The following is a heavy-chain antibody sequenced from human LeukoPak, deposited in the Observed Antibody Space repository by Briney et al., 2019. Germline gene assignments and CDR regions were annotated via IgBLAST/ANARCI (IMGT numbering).Heavy chain of an antibody. Sequence: GGSLRLSCAASGFTFSSCSMNWVRQAPGKGLEWVSSISSSSSYIYYADSVKGRFTISRDNAKNSLYLQMNSLRAEDTAVYYCARMKTYRGYCSSTSCSRPYYMDVWGKGTTVTVSS. D-gene: IGHD2-2*01. CDR2: ISSSSSYI. CDR3: ARMKTYRGYCSSTSCSRPYYMDV. V-gene: IGHV3-21*01. CDR1: GFTFSSCS. J-gene: IGHJ6*03.